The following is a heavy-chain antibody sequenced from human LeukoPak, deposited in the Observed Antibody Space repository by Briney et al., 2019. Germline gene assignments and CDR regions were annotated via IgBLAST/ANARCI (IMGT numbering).Heavy chain of an antibody. CDR1: GGSISSSNW. J-gene: IGHJ4*02. D-gene: IGHD6-19*01. V-gene: IGHV4-4*02. CDR2: IYHSGST. CDR3: ARIRYSSGWLDY. Sequence: SETLSLTCAVSGGSISSSNWWSWVRQPPGKGLEWIGEIYHSGSTNYNPSFKSRVTISVDKSKNQFSLKLSSVTAADTAVYYCARIRYSSGWLDYWGQGTLVTVSS.